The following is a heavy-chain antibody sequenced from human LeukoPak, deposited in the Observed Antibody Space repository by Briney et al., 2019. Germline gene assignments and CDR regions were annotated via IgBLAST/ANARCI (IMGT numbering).Heavy chain of an antibody. Sequence: GGSLRLSCAASGFTFSSYWMSWVRQAPGKGLEWVANMKQDGSEKDYVDSVRGRFTISRDNAKNSLYLQMNSLRAEDTAVYFCARASDYYYGSGSYSKGMDVWGKGTTVTVSS. V-gene: IGHV3-7*03. CDR2: MKQDGSEK. CDR1: GFTFSSYW. CDR3: ARASDYYYGSGSYSKGMDV. J-gene: IGHJ6*04. D-gene: IGHD3-10*01.